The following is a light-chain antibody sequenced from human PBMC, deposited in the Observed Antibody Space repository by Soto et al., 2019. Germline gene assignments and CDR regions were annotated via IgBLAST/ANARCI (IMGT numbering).Light chain of an antibody. CDR2: KAS. J-gene: IGKJ1*01. V-gene: IGKV1-5*03. Sequence: DIQMTQSPSTLSASVGERVTITCRASQSVSRWLAWYQQKPGKAPKLLIYKASTLESGVPSRFSGSGSGTEFTLAISSLQPDDSTTYYCQQYNDNWTFGQGTKVEIK. CDR1: QSVSRW. CDR3: QQYNDNWT.